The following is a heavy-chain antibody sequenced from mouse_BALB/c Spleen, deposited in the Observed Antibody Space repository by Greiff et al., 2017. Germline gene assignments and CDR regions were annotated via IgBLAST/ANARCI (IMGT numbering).Heavy chain of an antibody. CDR2: IYPGGGYT. J-gene: IGHJ4*01. Sequence: QVQLQQSGAELVRPGTSVKISCKASGYTFTNYWLGWVKQRPGHGLEWIGDIYPGGGYTNYNEKFKGTATLTADTSSSTAYMQLSSLTSEDSAVYFCAREGTMITKDYAMDYWGQGTSVTVSS. CDR1: GYTFTNYW. V-gene: IGHV1-63*02. CDR3: AREGTMITKDYAMDY. D-gene: IGHD2-4*01.